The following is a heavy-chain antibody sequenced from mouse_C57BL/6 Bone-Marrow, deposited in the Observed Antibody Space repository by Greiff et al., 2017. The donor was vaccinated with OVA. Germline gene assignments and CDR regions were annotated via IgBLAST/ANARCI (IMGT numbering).Heavy chain of an antibody. CDR3: ARHSGYYAMDY. Sequence: DVKLVESGGGLVQPGGSLKLSCAASGFTFSGYYMYWVRQTPEKRLEWVAYISNGGGSTYYPDTVKGRFTISRDNAKNTLYLQMSRLKSEDTAMYYCARHSGYYAMDYWGQGTSVTVSS. CDR1: GFTFSGYY. V-gene: IGHV5-12*01. CDR2: ISNGGGST. J-gene: IGHJ4*01.